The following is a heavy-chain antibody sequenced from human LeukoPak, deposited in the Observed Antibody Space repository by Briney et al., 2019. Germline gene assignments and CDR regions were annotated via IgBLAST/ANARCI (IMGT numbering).Heavy chain of an antibody. V-gene: IGHV4-61*02. CDR3: AREGGYDQIDY. J-gene: IGHJ4*02. CDR2: IYTSEST. Sequence: PSETLSLTCSVSGGSISSSNYYWSWIRQPAGKGLEWIGRIYTSESTNYNPSLKSRVTISVDTSRNQSSLKLSSVTAADTAVYYCAREGGYDQIDYWGQGTLVTVSS. CDR1: GGSISSSNYY. D-gene: IGHD5-12*01.